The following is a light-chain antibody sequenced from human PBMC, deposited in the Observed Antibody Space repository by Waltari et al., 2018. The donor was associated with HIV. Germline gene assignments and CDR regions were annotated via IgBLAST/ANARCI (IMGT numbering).Light chain of an antibody. V-gene: IGLV3-25*03. CDR2: KDI. CDR3: QSTDDDGIWV. CDR1: SLPNKV. Sequence: SYGMTQATSVSVSPGQTAKITCSRGSLPNKVSSWYRQRPGQAPILLIYKDIERPSGIPDLISGSRSGTTFTLTINGVQAEDEADYYCQSTDDDGIWVFGGGTKLTVL. J-gene: IGLJ3*02.